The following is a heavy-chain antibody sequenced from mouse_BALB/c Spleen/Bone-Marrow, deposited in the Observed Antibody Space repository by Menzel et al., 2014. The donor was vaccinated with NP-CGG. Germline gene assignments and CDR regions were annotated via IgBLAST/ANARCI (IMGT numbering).Heavy chain of an antibody. V-gene: IGHV1S130*01. D-gene: IGHD2-3*01. CDR2: IHPNSGNT. J-gene: IGHJ4*01. CDR3: TRDGVGGAMDY. Sequence: VQLQQSGSVLVRPGDSVKLSCKASGYTFTSTWIHWAKQRPGQGLEWIGEIHPNSGNTKYNEKLKSKATLTADTSSSTAYVDLSSLTSEDSAVYYCTRDGVGGAMDYWGQGTSVTVSS. CDR1: GYTFTSTW.